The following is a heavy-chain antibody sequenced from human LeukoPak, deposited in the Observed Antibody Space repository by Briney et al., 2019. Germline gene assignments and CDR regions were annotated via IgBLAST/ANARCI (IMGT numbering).Heavy chain of an antibody. CDR1: GFTFSSYE. Sequence: PGGSLRLSCAASGFTFSSYEMNWARQAPGKGLEWVSYISSSGSTIYYADSVKGRFTISRDNAKNSLYLQMNSLRAEDTAVYYCARDSGYCSGGRCYSFDYWGQGTLVTVSS. D-gene: IGHD2-15*01. CDR2: ISSSGSTI. V-gene: IGHV3-48*03. CDR3: ARDSGYCSGGRCYSFDY. J-gene: IGHJ4*02.